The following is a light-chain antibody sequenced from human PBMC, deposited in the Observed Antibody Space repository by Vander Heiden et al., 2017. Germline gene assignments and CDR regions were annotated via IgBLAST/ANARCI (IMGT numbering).Light chain of an antibody. CDR3: LKYDSAPRT. Sequence: IQMTQSPSSLPASVGDRVTITCRTSQGIANFLAWYQQKPGRAPKHLVYGGYRLQSGVPSRCSGSETGTEFTLTISSLQPEDVAIYYCLKYDSAPRTFGQGTRVELK. V-gene: IGKV1-27*01. CDR2: GGY. J-gene: IGKJ1*01. CDR1: QGIANF.